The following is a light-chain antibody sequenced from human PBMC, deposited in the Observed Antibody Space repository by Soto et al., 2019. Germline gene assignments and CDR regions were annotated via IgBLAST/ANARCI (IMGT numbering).Light chain of an antibody. CDR3: PHRYDWPWT. Sequence: IVLTQSPAIMSLSPGESASLSCRASQSVSDYLAWYQQKPGQAPRIFIYDVSKRATGIPARFSGSGSGTDFTLTISSLEPEDFAVYFSPHRYDWPWTFALGTKV. J-gene: IGKJ1*01. CDR2: DVS. CDR1: QSVSDY. V-gene: IGKV3-11*01.